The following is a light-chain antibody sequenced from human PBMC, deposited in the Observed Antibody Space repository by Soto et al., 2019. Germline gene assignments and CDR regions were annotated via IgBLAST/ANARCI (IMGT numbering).Light chain of an antibody. CDR2: DVN. V-gene: IGLV2-8*01. Sequence: QSVLTQPPSASGSPGQSLTISCTGTSSDVGAHNYVSWYQQNPGKAPKLMLYDVNKRPSGVPDRFSGSKSGNTASLTVSGLQAEDEADYYCSSYAGGNNWVFGGGTKETVL. J-gene: IGLJ3*02. CDR3: SSYAGGNNWV. CDR1: SSDVGAHNY.